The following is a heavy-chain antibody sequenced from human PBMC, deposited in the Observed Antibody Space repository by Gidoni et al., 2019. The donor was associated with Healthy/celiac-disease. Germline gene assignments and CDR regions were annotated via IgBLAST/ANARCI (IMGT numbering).Heavy chain of an antibody. Sequence: EVQLVESGGGLVQPGGSLRLSCAASGFTFRSYSMNWVRQAPGKGLEWVSYISSSSSTIYYADSVKGRFTISRDNAKNSLYLQMNSLRDEDTAVYYCARDSDQPLLPSGFDYWGQGTLVTVSS. CDR3: ARDSDQPLLPSGFDY. CDR1: GFTFRSYS. D-gene: IGHD2-2*01. CDR2: ISSSSSTI. J-gene: IGHJ4*02. V-gene: IGHV3-48*02.